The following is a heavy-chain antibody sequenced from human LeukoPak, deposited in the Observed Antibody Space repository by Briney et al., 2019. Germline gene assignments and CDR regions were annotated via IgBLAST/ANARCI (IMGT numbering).Heavy chain of an antibody. J-gene: IGHJ4*02. CDR2: IKEDGSQK. V-gene: IGHV3-7*01. CDR3: TRDQT. CDR1: LGSHW. Sequence: PGGSLRLSCVGALGSHWMGWVRQAPGKGLEWVANIKEDGSQKYYMDSVKGRFTISRANAKSSLFLQMNNLRVEDTAVYYCTRDQTWGQGTLVTVSS.